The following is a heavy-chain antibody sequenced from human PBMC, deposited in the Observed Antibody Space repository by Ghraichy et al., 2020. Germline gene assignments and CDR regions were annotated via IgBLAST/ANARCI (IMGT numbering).Heavy chain of an antibody. J-gene: IGHJ3*02. V-gene: IGHV3-23*01. CDR2: ITGSGDNT. CDR1: GFTFSSYA. D-gene: IGHD2-8*02. Sequence: LSLTCAASGFTFSSYAMGWVRQAPGKGLEWVSAITGSGDNTQYADSVKGRFTFSRDNSKNTLYLQLSSLRAEDTAVYYCAKYSSHWWNDVLDIWGQGTMVTVSS. CDR3: AKYSSHWWNDVLDI.